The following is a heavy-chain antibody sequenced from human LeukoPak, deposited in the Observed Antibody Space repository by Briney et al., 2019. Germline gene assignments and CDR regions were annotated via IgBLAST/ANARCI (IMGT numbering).Heavy chain of an antibody. CDR1: GFIFSTFA. Sequence: GGSLRLSCAASGFIFSTFAANWDRQAPGKGLEWVSAISAGGAGTYYADSVKGRFTISRDNPKSILYLQMHSLRAEDTAIYYCARLGHNSASDSWGQGTLVTVSS. J-gene: IGHJ5*01. CDR3: ARLGHNSASDS. D-gene: IGHD6-25*01. CDR2: ISAGGAGT. V-gene: IGHV3-23*01.